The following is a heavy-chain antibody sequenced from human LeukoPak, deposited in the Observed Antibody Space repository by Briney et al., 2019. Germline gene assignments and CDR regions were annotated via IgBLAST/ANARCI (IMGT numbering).Heavy chain of an antibody. CDR3: TKDTKYCTSTVGHPDYLQH. Sequence: GGSVRLSCAVSGFTLNNYAMSWVRQAPGKGLEWVATVTGTGHRSYYADSVKGRFTIFRDTSNNAAFLQINKLGVEDTAIYYCTKDTKYCTSTVGHPDYLQHWGQGALVSVSS. J-gene: IGHJ4*02. D-gene: IGHD2/OR15-2a*01. V-gene: IGHV3-23*01. CDR1: GFTLNNYA. CDR2: VTGTGHRS.